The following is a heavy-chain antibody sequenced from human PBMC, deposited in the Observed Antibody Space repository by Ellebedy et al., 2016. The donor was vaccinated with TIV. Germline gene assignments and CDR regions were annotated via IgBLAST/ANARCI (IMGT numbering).Heavy chain of an antibody. V-gene: IGHV5-10-1*01. CDR1: GYSFTSYW. J-gene: IGHJ6*02. Sequence: GESLKISCKGSGYSFTSYWISWVRQMPGKGLEWMGRIDPSDSYTNYSPSFQGHVTISADKSISTAYLQWSSLKASDTAMYYCARRMVVAATPDYYYYGMDVWGQGTTVTVSS. D-gene: IGHD2-15*01. CDR2: IDPSDSYT. CDR3: ARRMVVAATPDYYYYGMDV.